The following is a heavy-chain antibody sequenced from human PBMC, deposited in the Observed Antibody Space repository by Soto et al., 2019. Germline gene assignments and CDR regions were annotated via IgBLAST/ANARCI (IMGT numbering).Heavy chain of an antibody. CDR1: GYTFTSYG. Sequence: ASVKVSCKASGYTFTSYGISWVRQAPGQGLEWMGWISAYNGNTNYAQKLQGRVTMTTDTSTSTAYMELRSLRSDDTAVYYCARPKNYDFWSGYYAFDSWGQGTMVTVSS. J-gene: IGHJ3*02. CDR2: ISAYNGNT. CDR3: ARPKNYDFWSGYYAFDS. D-gene: IGHD3-3*01. V-gene: IGHV1-18*01.